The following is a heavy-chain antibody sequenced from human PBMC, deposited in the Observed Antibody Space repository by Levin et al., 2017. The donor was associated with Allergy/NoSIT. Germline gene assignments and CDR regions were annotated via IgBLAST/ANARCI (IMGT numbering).Heavy chain of an antibody. CDR2: ISGGGGTT. CDR1: GFTFSSYA. J-gene: IGHJ4*02. CDR3: VRSEAGRIMITFGETIVAMFDS. D-gene: IGHD3-16*02. V-gene: IGHV3-23*01. Sequence: GGSLRLSCAASGFTFSSYAMSWVRQAPGKGLEWVSGISGGGGTTYFADSVKGRFTISRATSKNTLYLQMNSLRAEDTAVYYCVRSEAGRIMITFGETIVAMFDSWGQGTLVTVSS.